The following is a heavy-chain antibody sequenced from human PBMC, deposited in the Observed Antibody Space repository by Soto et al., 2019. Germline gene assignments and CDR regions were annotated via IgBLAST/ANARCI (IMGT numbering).Heavy chain of an antibody. CDR2: ISYDGSNK. J-gene: IGHJ6*02. CDR1: GFTFSSYG. CDR3: AKDEVQQAVFAGGGFYYYYGMDV. D-gene: IGHD6-25*01. V-gene: IGHV3-30*18. Sequence: PGGSLRLSCAASGFTFSSYGMHWVRQAPGKGLEWVAVISYDGSNKYYADSVKGRFTISRDNSKNTLYLQMNSLRAEDTAVYYCAKDEVQQAVFAGGGFYYYYGMDVWGQGTTVTVSS.